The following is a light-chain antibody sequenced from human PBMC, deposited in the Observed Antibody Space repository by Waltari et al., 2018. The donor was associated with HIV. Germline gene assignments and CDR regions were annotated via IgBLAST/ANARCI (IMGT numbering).Light chain of an antibody. Sequence: VLTQSPATLAVSPRDGGTLSCRASESVSSNLAWYQQKRGQAPRLVIYGASSRAAGIPGRFSGSGSGTEFTLTISSLQSEDFAVYYCQEYNNWPWTFGQGTKVEIK. CDR3: QEYNNWPWT. CDR1: ESVSSN. V-gene: IGKV3-15*01. CDR2: GAS. J-gene: IGKJ1*01.